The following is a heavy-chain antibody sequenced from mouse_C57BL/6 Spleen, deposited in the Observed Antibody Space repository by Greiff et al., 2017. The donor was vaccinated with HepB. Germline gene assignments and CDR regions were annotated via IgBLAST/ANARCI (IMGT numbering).Heavy chain of an antibody. CDR3: ARSGYYDYDQRDFDY. V-gene: IGHV1-80*01. CDR1: GYAFSSYW. J-gene: IGHJ2*01. D-gene: IGHD2-4*01. CDR2: IYPGDGDT. Sequence: VQLQQSGAELVKPGASVKISCKASGYAFSSYWMNWVKQRPGKGLEWIGQIYPGDGDTNYNGKFKGKATLTADKSSSTAYMQLSSLTSEDSAAYFCARSGYYDYDQRDFDYWGQGTTLTVSS.